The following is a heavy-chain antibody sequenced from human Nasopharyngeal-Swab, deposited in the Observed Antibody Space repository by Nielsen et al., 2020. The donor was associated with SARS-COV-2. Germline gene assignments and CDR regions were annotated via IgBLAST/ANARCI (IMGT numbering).Heavy chain of an antibody. CDR2: NYYNGNT. V-gene: IGHV4-39*01. CDR1: GDSIAYSTFY. Sequence: SETLSLTCTVSGDSIAYSTFYWGWIRQPPGKGLEWIGNNYYNGNTYQNPSLKSRLTISADKSKNQFSLQLSSVTAADTAVYYCVRSSSWYYFDYWAQGTQVTVSS. J-gene: IGHJ4*02. CDR3: VRSSSWYYFDY. D-gene: IGHD6-13*01.